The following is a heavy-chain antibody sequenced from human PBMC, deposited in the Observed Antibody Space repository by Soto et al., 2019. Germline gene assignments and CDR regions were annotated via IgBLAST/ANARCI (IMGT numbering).Heavy chain of an antibody. V-gene: IGHV4-59*01. CDR1: GSSISPFY. J-gene: IGHJ4*02. Sequence: SETLSLTCTVSGSSISPFYWSWIRQPPGKGLEWIGYIYYTGSTKYNPSLKSRVTLSLGTSRNQLSLKLSSVAAADTAVYYCTRVGGYYGDYPNFDYWGPGTLVTVSS. CDR3: TRVGGYYGDYPNFDY. D-gene: IGHD4-17*01. CDR2: IYYTGST.